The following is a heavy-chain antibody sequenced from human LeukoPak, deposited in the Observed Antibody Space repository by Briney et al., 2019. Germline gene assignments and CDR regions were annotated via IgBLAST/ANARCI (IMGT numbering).Heavy chain of an antibody. D-gene: IGHD2-15*01. CDR3: ASERAVCRGGSCSGYNWFDP. J-gene: IGHJ5*02. Sequence: GGSLRLSCAASGCTFSSYEMNWVRQAPGKGLEWVSCISSSGSTIYYADSVKGGFTFARDNAKNSLYLQMNSLRAEDTAVYYCASERAVCRGGSCSGYNWFDPWGQGTLVTVSS. CDR2: ISSSGSTI. CDR1: GCTFSSYE. V-gene: IGHV3-48*03.